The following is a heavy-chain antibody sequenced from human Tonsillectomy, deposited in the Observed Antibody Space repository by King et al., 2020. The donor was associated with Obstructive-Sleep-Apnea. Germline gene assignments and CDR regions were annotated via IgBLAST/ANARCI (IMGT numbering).Heavy chain of an antibody. CDR1: GGSISSSSYY. J-gene: IGHJ6*02. CDR3: ASTMVRGVIMGRQEYYYGMDV. CDR2: IYYSGST. Sequence: QLQESGPGLVKPSETLSLTCTVSGGSISSSSYYWGWIRQPPGKGLEWIGSIYYSGSTYYNPSLKSRFTISVDTSKNQFSLKLSSVTAADTAVYYCASTMVRGVIMGRQEYYYGMDVWGQGTTVTVSS. D-gene: IGHD3-10*01. V-gene: IGHV4-39*07.